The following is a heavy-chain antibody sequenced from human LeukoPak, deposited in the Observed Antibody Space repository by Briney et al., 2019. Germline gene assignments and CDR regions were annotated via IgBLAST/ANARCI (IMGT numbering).Heavy chain of an antibody. Sequence: GASVRVSCKASGYTFTSYYMHWVRQAPGQGLEWMGRINPSGGSTSYAQKFQGRVTMTRDTSTSTVYMELSSLRSEDTAVYYCAREGREGGSGGSSTNWFDPWGQGTMVTVSS. CDR3: AREGREGGSGGSSTNWFDP. V-gene: IGHV1-46*01. CDR2: INPSGGST. D-gene: IGHD2-15*01. CDR1: GYTFTSYY. J-gene: IGHJ5*02.